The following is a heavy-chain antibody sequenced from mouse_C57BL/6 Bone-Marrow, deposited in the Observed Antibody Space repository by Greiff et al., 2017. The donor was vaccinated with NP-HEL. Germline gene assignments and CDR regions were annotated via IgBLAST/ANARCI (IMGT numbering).Heavy chain of an antibody. Sequence: EVHLVESGGGLVKPGGSLKLSCAASGFTFSDYGMHWVRQAPEKGLEWVAYISSGSSTIYYADTVKGRFTISRDNAKNTLFLHMTSLRSEDTAMYYCAKNDGYYRYAMDYWGQGTSVTVSS. V-gene: IGHV5-17*01. CDR3: AKNDGYYRYAMDY. J-gene: IGHJ4*01. CDR1: GFTFSDYG. D-gene: IGHD2-3*01. CDR2: ISSGSSTI.